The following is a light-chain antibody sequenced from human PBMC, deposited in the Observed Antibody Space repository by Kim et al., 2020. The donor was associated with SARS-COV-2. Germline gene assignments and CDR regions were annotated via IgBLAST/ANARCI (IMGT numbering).Light chain of an antibody. CDR1: NIGSKS. Sequence: SYELTQPPSVSVAPGQTARITCGGNNIGSKSVHWYQQKPGQAPVVVIYFDSNRPSGIPERFSGSNSGNTATLTISRVEAGDEADYYCQVWDSSSVHPGVFGGGTKLTVL. V-gene: IGLV3-21*04. CDR3: QVWDSSSVHPGV. CDR2: FDS. J-gene: IGLJ3*02.